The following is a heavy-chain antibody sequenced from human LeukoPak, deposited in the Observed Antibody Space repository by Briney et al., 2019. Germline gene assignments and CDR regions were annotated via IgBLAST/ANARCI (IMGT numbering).Heavy chain of an antibody. V-gene: IGHV3-74*01. CDR3: ARDREDHVDTADY. CDR1: GFTFSSYW. J-gene: IGHJ4*02. D-gene: IGHD5-18*01. Sequence: GGSLRLSCAASGFTFSSYWMHWVRQAPGKGLVRVSRINSDGSSTSYADSVKGRFTISRDNAKNTLYLQMNSLRAEDTAVYYCARDREDHVDTADYWGQGTLVTVSS. CDR2: INSDGSST.